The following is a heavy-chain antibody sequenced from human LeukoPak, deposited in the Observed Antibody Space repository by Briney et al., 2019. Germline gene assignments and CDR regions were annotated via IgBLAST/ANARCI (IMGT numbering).Heavy chain of an antibody. V-gene: IGHV3-23*01. D-gene: IGHD6-6*01. CDR3: ARDRSSSSSPFDY. Sequence: GGSLRLSCAASGFTFSSYAMTWVRQAPGKGLEWVSGITGSGGGTYYADSVKGRFTISRDNSKNTLYLQMNSLRAEDTAVYYCARDRSSSSSPFDYWGQGTLVTVSS. CDR2: ITGSGGGT. J-gene: IGHJ4*02. CDR1: GFTFSSYA.